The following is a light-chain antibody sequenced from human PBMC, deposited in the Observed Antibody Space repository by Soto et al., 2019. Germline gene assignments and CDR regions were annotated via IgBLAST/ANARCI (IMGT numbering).Light chain of an antibody. CDR3: SSYAGSSNYVL. CDR1: SSDVGGYNY. J-gene: IGLJ2*01. V-gene: IGLV2-8*01. CDR2: EVS. Sequence: QSALTQPPSASGSPGQSVTISCTGTSSDVGGYNYVSWYQQHPGKAPKLMIYEVSKRPSGVPDRFSGSKSGNTASLTVSGLQAEDEADYYCSSYAGSSNYVLFGGGPKLTVL.